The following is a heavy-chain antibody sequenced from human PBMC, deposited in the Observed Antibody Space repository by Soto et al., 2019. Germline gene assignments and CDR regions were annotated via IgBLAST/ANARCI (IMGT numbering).Heavy chain of an antibody. J-gene: IGHJ3*02. D-gene: IGHD3-22*01. CDR1: GGTFSSYT. CDR3: ARARNYYDSSGYSYAFDI. Sequence: ASVKVSCKASGGTFSSYTISWVRQAPGQGLEGMGRIIPILGIANYAQKFQGRVTITADKSTRTAYMELSSLRSEDTAVYYCARARNYYDSSGYSYAFDILGQGTMVTVSS. V-gene: IGHV1-69*02. CDR2: IIPILGIA.